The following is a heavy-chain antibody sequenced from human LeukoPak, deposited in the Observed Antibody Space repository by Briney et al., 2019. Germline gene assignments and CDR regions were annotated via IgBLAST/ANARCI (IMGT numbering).Heavy chain of an antibody. Sequence: SVKVSCKASGGTFSSYTISWVRQAPGQGLEWMGRIIPILGIANYAQKFQGRVTITADKSTSTAYMELSSLRSEDTAVYYCARERDYYYYGMDVWGQGTTVTVSS. CDR3: ARERDYYYYGMDV. CDR1: GGTFSSYT. V-gene: IGHV1-69*02. J-gene: IGHJ6*02. CDR2: IIPILGIA.